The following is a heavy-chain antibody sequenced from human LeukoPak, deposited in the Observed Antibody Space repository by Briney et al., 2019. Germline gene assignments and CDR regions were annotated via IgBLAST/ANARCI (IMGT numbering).Heavy chain of an antibody. Sequence: ASVKVSCKASGYTFTGYYMHWVRQAPGQGLEWMGWINPNSGGTNYAQKFQGWVTMTRDTSISTAYMELSRLRSDDTAVYYCARVQDSGDGWFDPWGQGTLVTVSS. D-gene: IGHD1-26*01. CDR2: INPNSGGT. CDR3: ARVQDSGDGWFDP. J-gene: IGHJ5*02. CDR1: GYTFTGYY. V-gene: IGHV1-2*04.